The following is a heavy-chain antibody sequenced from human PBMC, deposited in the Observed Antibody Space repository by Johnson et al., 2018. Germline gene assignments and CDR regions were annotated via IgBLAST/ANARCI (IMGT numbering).Heavy chain of an antibody. J-gene: IGHJ6*03. CDR2: ISWNSGSI. CDR1: GFTFDDYT. D-gene: IGHD6-19*01. Sequence: VQLVESGGGLVQPGRSLRLSCAASGFTFDDYTMHWVRQAPGKGLEWVSGISWNSGSIVYADSVKGRFTISRDNAKNSLYLQMSSLRAEDSALYYCAKDGVTVPGYFYYYMVVWGKGTTVTVS. CDR3: AKDGVTVPGYFYYYMVV. V-gene: IGHV3-9*01.